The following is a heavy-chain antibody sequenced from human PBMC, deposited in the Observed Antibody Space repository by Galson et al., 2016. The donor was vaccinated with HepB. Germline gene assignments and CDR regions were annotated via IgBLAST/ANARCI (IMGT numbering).Heavy chain of an antibody. D-gene: IGHD3-9*01. CDR1: GFTFTSYS. CDR2: ISSSSTYI. CDR3: ARDPPSVATGTWA. Sequence: SLRLSCAASGFTFTSYSMNWVRQAPGKGLEWVSSISSSSTYIYYADSVKGRFTISRDNAKNSLYLQMNSLRADDTAVYYCARDPPSVATGTWAWGQGTQVTVSS. J-gene: IGHJ5*02. V-gene: IGHV3-21*01.